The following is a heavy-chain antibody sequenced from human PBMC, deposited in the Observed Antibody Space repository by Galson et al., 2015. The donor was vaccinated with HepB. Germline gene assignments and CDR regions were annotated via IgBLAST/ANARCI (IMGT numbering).Heavy chain of an antibody. J-gene: IGHJ4*02. CDR2: ISSSSSTI. Sequence: LRLSCAASGFTFSSYSMNWVRQAPGKGLEWVSYISSSSSTIYYADSVKGRFTISRDNAKNSLYLQMNSLRAEDTAVYYCARDGPTGTDYWGQGTLVTVSS. D-gene: IGHD1-1*01. CDR1: GFTFSSYS. V-gene: IGHV3-48*01. CDR3: ARDGPTGTDY.